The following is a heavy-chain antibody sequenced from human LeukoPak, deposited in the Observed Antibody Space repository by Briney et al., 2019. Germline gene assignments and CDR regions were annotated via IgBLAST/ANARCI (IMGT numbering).Heavy chain of an antibody. CDR2: ISASNGNT. CDR1: GYTFTSYG. Sequence: ASVKVSCTASGYTFTSYGISWVRQAPGQGLEWMGWISASNGNTNYAHPLQGRVTIPTDTSTTTVSMELRCLRPDEPALYSFARAAVIAARFSYWGQGTLVAASS. CDR3: ARAAVIAARFSY. J-gene: IGHJ4*02. V-gene: IGHV1-18*01. D-gene: IGHD6-6*01.